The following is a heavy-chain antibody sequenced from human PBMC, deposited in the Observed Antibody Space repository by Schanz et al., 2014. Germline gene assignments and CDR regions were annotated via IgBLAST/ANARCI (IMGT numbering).Heavy chain of an antibody. CDR1: GLIFSNYA. Sequence: EVQLVQSGGGLVQPGGSLRLSCAASGLIFSNYAMSWVRQAPGKGLEWVSAISGSGGSTYYADSVKGRFTISRDNSKNTLYLQMNSLRAEDTAVYYCAKGRFGELSAFDIWGQGTMVTVSS. D-gene: IGHD3-10*01. CDR2: ISGSGGST. J-gene: IGHJ3*02. V-gene: IGHV3-23*04. CDR3: AKGRFGELSAFDI.